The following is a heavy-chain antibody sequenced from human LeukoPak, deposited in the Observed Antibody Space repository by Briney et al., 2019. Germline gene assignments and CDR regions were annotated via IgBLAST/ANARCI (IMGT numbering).Heavy chain of an antibody. CDR3: AREIRYCSSTSCRDAFDI. V-gene: IGHV1-2*02. D-gene: IGHD2-2*01. CDR2: INPNSGGT. CDR1: GYTFTGYY. Sequence: ASVKVSCKASGYTFTGYYMHWVRQAPGQGLEWMGWINPNSGGTNYAQKFQGRVTMTRDTSISTAYMELSRLRSDDTAVYYCAREIRYCSSTSCRDAFDIWGQGTMVTVSS. J-gene: IGHJ3*02.